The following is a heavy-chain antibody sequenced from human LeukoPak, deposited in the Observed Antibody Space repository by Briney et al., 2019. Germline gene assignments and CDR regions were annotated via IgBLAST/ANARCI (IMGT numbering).Heavy chain of an antibody. Sequence: GGSLRLSCAASGFTFSNFGMHWVRQAPGKGLEWVAFIRYDGSNKYYADSVKGRFTISRDNSKSTLFLQMNSLRSEDTAVYYCAKDGGSSWYYFDYWGQGTLVTVSS. D-gene: IGHD6-13*01. J-gene: IGHJ4*02. CDR3: AKDGGSSWYYFDY. V-gene: IGHV3-30*02. CDR2: IRYDGSNK. CDR1: GFTFSNFG.